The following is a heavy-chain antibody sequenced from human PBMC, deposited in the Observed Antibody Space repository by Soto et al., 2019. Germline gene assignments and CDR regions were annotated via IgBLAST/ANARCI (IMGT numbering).Heavy chain of an antibody. V-gene: IGHV2-70*11. CDR3: ARTIRPSIAAAGNYYYYGMDV. CDR2: IDWDDDK. J-gene: IGHJ6*02. D-gene: IGHD6-13*01. Sequence: ESGPTLVNPTQTLTLTCTFSGFSLSTSGMCVSWIRQPPGKALEWLARIDWDDDKYYSTSLKTRLTISKDTSKNQVVLTMTNMDPVDTATYYCARTIRPSIAAAGNYYYYGMDVWGQGTTVTVSS. CDR1: GFSLSTSGMC.